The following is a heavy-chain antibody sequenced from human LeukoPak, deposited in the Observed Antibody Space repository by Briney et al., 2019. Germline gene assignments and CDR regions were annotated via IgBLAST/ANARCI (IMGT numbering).Heavy chain of an antibody. CDR1: GFPVRSFY. J-gene: IGHJ4*02. V-gene: IGHV3-66*01. Sequence: GGSLRLSCAASGFPVRSFYMSSVRQAPGKGLEWVSVLYAGGDPYYAASVKGRFIISRDNSKNTLYLQMKSLREERTVIYYGAGGNTGYHSAWGRDFDYWGQGSLVTVSS. CDR3: AGGNTGYHSAWGRDFDY. D-gene: IGHD6-19*01. CDR2: LYAGGDP.